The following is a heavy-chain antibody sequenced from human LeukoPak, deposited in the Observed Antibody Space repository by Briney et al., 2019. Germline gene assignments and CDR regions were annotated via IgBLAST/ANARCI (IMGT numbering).Heavy chain of an antibody. CDR2: IGWNSGNI. CDR1: GFTFDDYG. CDR3: AKQRDYYDSSGYYRGYYFDY. V-gene: IGHV3-9*01. Sequence: PGGSLRLSCATSGFTFDDYGMHWVRQIPGKGLEWVSGIGWNSGNIGYADSVKGRFTVSRDNPKNTLYLQMNSLRAEDTAVYYCAKQRDYYDSSGYYRGYYFDYWGQGTLVTVSS. J-gene: IGHJ4*02. D-gene: IGHD3-22*01.